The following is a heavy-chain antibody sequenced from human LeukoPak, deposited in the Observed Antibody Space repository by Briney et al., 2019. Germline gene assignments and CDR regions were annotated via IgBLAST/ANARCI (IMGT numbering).Heavy chain of an antibody. Sequence: PGGSLRLSCAASGFTFSSYGMSWVRQAPGKGLEWVSAISGSGGSTYYADSVKGRFTISRDNSKNTLYLQMNSLRAEDTAVYYCAKRVRGYSYGYSDPWGQGTLVTVSS. J-gene: IGHJ5*02. V-gene: IGHV3-23*01. CDR1: GFTFSSYG. CDR3: AKRVRGYSYGYSDP. D-gene: IGHD5-18*01. CDR2: ISGSGGST.